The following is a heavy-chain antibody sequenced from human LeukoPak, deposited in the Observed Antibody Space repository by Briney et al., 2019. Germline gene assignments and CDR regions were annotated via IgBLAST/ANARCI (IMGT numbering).Heavy chain of an antibody. CDR2: ISGSGGST. CDR1: RFTFSSYA. V-gene: IGHV3-23*01. D-gene: IGHD6-13*01. J-gene: IGHJ6*02. Sequence: PGASLRLSCAASRFTFSSYAMRWVRQAPGKGLEWVSAISGSGGSTYYADSVKGRFTISRDNSKNTLYLQMNSLRAEDTAVYCCAKAHLQQPPDEFIMDVWGQGTTVTVSS. CDR3: AKAHLQQPPDEFIMDV.